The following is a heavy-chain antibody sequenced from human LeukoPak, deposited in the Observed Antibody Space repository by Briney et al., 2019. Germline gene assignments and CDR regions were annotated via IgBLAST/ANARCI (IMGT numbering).Heavy chain of an antibody. Sequence: GGSLRLSCAASGFTFSKYWMLWVRQAPGKGLESVSRINTDGTVTTYADSVKGRFTVSRDNDDNTMFLQMNSVRDEDTAVYYCATKQWLAPPPDSWGQGTPVTVSS. CDR1: GFTFSKYW. CDR2: INTDGTVT. D-gene: IGHD6-19*01. J-gene: IGHJ4*02. V-gene: IGHV3-74*01. CDR3: ATKQWLAPPPDS.